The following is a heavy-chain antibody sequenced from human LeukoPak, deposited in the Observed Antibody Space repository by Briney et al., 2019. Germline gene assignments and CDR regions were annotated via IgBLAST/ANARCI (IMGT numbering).Heavy chain of an antibody. CDR2: INHSGST. Sequence: SETLSLTCAVYGGSFSGYYWSWIRQPPGKGLEWIGEINHSGSTNYNPSLKSRVTISVDTSKNQFSLKLSSVTAADTAVYCCARASGSYFLGDWFDPWGQGTLVTVSS. V-gene: IGHV4-34*01. CDR1: GGSFSGYY. D-gene: IGHD1-26*01. J-gene: IGHJ5*02. CDR3: ARASGSYFLGDWFDP.